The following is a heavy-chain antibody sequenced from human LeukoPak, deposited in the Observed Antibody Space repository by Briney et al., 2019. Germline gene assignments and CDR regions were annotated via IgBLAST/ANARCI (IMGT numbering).Heavy chain of an antibody. D-gene: IGHD6-19*01. CDR3: VRRLRGWSSGFDY. Sequence: PGGSLRLSCAASGFTFSSYDMHWVRQPIGKGLEWVSTIDAAGEMFYPGSVKGRFTVSRDDAKNSMYLQMNSLRAGDTAVYYCVRRLRGWSSGFDYWGQGILITVSS. CDR2: IDAAGEM. V-gene: IGHV3-13*04. J-gene: IGHJ4*02. CDR1: GFTFSSYD.